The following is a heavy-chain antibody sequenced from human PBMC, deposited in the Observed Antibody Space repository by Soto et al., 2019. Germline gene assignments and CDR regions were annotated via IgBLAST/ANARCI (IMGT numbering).Heavy chain of an antibody. J-gene: IGHJ5*02. Sequence: GESLKISCKGSGYSFTSYWIGWVRQMPGKGLEWMGIIYPGDSDTRYSPSFQGQVTIPADRSISTAYLQWSSLKASATAMYYCARQDCSSTICYTRWFDPWGQGTLVTVSS. D-gene: IGHD2-2*02. CDR3: ARQDCSSTICYTRWFDP. CDR1: GYSFTSYW. V-gene: IGHV5-51*01. CDR2: IYPGDSDT.